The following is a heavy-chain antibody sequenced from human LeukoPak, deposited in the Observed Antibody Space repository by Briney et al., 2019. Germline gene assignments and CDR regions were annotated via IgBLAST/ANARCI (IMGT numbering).Heavy chain of an antibody. D-gene: IGHD1-1*01. CDR3: ARVRKIRWTEDFFDY. CDR1: GGSISSYY. J-gene: IGHJ4*02. Sequence: SETLSLTCTVSGGSISSYYWSWIRQPPGKGLEWIGYIYYSGSTNYNPSLKSRVTISVDTSKNQFSLKLSSVTAADTAVYYCARVRKIRWTEDFFDYWGQGTLVTVSS. V-gene: IGHV4-59*01. CDR2: IYYSGST.